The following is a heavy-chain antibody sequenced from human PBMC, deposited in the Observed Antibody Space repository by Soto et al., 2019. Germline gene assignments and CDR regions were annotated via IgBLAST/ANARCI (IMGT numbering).Heavy chain of an antibody. J-gene: IGHJ4*02. CDR3: ARDRSSSGWSV. CDR1: GGSFSGYY. CDR2: INHSGST. V-gene: IGHV4-34*01. D-gene: IGHD6-19*01. Sequence: SETLSLTCAVYGGSFSGYYWSWVRQSPRKGLEWIGEINHSGSTNYNPSLKSRLTISVDTSKNQFSLKLSSVTAEDTAVYYCARDRSSSGWSVWGQGTLVTVSS.